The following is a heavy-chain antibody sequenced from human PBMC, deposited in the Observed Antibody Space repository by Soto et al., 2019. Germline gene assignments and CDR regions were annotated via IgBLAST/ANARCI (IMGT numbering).Heavy chain of an antibody. CDR3: ARVRVSLWFGELQIYYYGMDV. Sequence: SETLSLTCSVSGASISRYYWGWIRQPPGKGLEWIGYIYYSGSTNYNPSLKSRVTISVDTSKNQFSLKLSSVTAADTAVYYFARVRVSLWFGELQIYYYGMDVWGQGTTVTVSS. V-gene: IGHV4-59*01. J-gene: IGHJ6*02. CDR1: GASISRYY. D-gene: IGHD3-10*01. CDR2: IYYSGST.